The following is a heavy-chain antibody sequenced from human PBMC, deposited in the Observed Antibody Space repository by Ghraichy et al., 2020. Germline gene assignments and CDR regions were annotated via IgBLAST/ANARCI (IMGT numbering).Heavy chain of an antibody. V-gene: IGHV4-31*03. CDR2: IYYSGST. J-gene: IGHJ4*02. CDR1: GGSISSGGYY. Sequence: SETLSLTCTVSGGSISSGGYYWNWIRQHPGKGLEWIGYIYYSGSTYYNPSLRSRVTISVDASKNEFSLKLSSVTAADTAVYYCARLPYYYDSSGLYYFDYWGQGTLVTVSS. CDR3: ARLPYYYDSSGLYYFDY. D-gene: IGHD3-22*01.